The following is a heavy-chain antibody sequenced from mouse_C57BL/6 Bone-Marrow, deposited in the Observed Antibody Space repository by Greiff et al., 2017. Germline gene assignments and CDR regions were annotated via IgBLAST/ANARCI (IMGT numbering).Heavy chain of an antibody. Sequence: EVQLQQSGPELVKPGASVKIPCKASGYTFTDYNMDWVKQSHGKSLEWIGDINPNNGGTIYNQKFKGKATLTVDKSSSTAYMELRSLTSEDTAVYYCARSPSYDGYDVTFLFAYWGQGTLVTVSA. CDR1: GYTFTDYN. V-gene: IGHV1-18*01. J-gene: IGHJ3*01. D-gene: IGHD2-3*01. CDR3: ARSPSYDGYDVTFLFAY. CDR2: INPNNGGT.